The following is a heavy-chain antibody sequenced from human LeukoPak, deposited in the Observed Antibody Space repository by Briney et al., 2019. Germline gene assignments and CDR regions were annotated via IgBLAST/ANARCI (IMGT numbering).Heavy chain of an antibody. D-gene: IGHD3-10*01. CDR1: GFSLSSYG. CDR3: ATYYHDGSTGY. J-gene: IGHJ4*02. V-gene: IGHV3-30*02. Sequence: RSGGSLRLSCAASGFSLSSYGMHWVRQAPGKGLEWVAVMRSDGSNQNYADSVRGRFTISRDNSENTLYLQMNNLRVEDTAVYYCATYYHDGSTGYWGQGTLVTVSS. CDR2: MRSDGSNQ.